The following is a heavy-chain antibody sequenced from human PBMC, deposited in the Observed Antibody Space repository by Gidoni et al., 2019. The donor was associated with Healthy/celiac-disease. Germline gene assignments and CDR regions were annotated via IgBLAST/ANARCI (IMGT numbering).Heavy chain of an antibody. CDR3: ARVKVGYGSWYFDL. D-gene: IGHD5-18*01. J-gene: IGHJ2*01. CDR1: GGSLRRSSYY. CDR2: IYYSGST. Sequence: QLQLQESGPGLVTPSETLSLTCTVSGGSLRRSSYYWGWLGQPPGKGLEWIGSIYYSGSTYYNPSLKSRVTISVDTSKNQFSLKLSSVTAADTAVYYCARVKVGYGSWYFDLWGRGTLVTVSS. V-gene: IGHV4-39*07.